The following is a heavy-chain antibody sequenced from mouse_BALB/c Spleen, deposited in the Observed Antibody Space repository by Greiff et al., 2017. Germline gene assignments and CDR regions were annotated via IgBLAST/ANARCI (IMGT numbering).Heavy chain of an antibody. CDR2: IYPGNSDT. CDR3: TRGDYYGSSWYFDV. CDR1: GYSFTSYW. V-gene: IGHV1-5*01. D-gene: IGHD1-1*01. Sequence: VQLKESGTVLARPGASVKMSCKASGYSFTSYWMHWVKQRPGQGLEWIGAIYPGNSDTSYNQKFKGKAKLTAVTSASTAYMELSSLTNEDSAVYYCTRGDYYGSSWYFDVWGAGTTVTVSS. J-gene: IGHJ1*01.